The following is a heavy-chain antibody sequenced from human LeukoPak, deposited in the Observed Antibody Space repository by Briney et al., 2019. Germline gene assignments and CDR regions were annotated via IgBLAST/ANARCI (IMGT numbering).Heavy chain of an antibody. V-gene: IGHV3-23*01. J-gene: IGHJ4*02. CDR1: GFTFSSYA. CDR2: ISGSGGST. CDR3: AKGPDGITMLPEDY. D-gene: IGHD3-10*01. Sequence: GGSLRLSCAASGFTFSSYAMSWVRQAPGKGLEWVSAISGSGGSTYYADSVKGRFTISRDNSKNTLYLQMNSLRAEDTAVYYCAKGPDGITMLPEDYWGQGTLVTVSS.